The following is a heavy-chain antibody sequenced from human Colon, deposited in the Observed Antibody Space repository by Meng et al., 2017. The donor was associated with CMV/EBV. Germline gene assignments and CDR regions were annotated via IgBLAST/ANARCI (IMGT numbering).Heavy chain of an antibody. CDR1: GASIFSSSYY. CDR3: VRDRTVTKFFYRGMDV. J-gene: IGHJ6*02. CDR2: IYYSGTT. V-gene: IGHV4-39*07. D-gene: IGHD4-11*01. Sequence: SETLSLTCNVSGASIFSSSYYWGWIRQSPGKGLEWIGSIYYSGTTSYNPSLKSRVTISVDLSKNQFSLRLSSVTAADTAVYYCVRDRTVTKFFYRGMDVWGQGTTVTV.